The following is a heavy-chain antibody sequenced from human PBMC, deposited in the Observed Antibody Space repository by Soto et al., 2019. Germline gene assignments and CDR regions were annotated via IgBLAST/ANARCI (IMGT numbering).Heavy chain of an antibody. CDR3: ARVKASGWLNWFDP. CDR2: IYYSGST. D-gene: IGHD6-19*01. J-gene: IGHJ5*02. Sequence: SETLSLTCSVSGGSISSSSYFWGWIRRPPGKGLEWIGSIYYSGSTNYNTSLKSRVTVSVDTSKNQFSLKLSSVTAADTAVYYCARVKASGWLNWFDPWGQGTLVTVSS. CDR1: GGSISSSSYF. V-gene: IGHV4-39*01.